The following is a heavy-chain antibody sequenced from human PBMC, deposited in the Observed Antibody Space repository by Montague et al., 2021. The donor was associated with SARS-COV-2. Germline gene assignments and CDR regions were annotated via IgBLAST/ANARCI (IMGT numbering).Heavy chain of an antibody. V-gene: IGHV4-59*07. CDR3: ARVPFVGRPFMNSYYGMDV. J-gene: IGHJ6*02. CDR2: IYYSGNT. CDR1: GGSISSYY. Sequence: SDTLSLTCTVSGGSISSYYWSWIRQPPGKGLEWIGYIYYSGNTNYNPSLKSRVTISVDTSKNQFSLKLSSVTAADTAVYYCARVPFVGRPFMNSYYGMDVWGQGTTVTVSS. D-gene: IGHD3-16*01.